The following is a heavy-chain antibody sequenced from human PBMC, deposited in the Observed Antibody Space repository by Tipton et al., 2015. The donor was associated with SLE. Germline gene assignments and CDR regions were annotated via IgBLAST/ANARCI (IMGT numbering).Heavy chain of an antibody. CDR1: GFIFTNYA. V-gene: IGHV3-23*01. CDR2: ISGSGGST. CDR3: AKGIGYYDTSGYYYVDNYGVDV. Sequence: SLRLSCAASGFIFTNYAMTWVRQAPGKGLEWVSMISGSGGSTYYADSVKGRFTISRDKSNSTLYLQMNSLRAEDTAIYYCAKGIGYYDTSGYYYVDNYGVDVWGQGTMVTVSS. D-gene: IGHD3-22*01. J-gene: IGHJ6*02.